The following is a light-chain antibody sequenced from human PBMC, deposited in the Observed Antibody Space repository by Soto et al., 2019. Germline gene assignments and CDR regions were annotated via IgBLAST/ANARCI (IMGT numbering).Light chain of an antibody. CDR2: AAS. V-gene: IGKV1-27*01. CDR3: QKYNSALGAFT. Sequence: DIQMTQSPSSLSASVGDRVTITCRASQGISNYLAWYQQKPGKVPKLLIYAASTLQSGVPSRFSGSGSGTDFTLTISSPQPEDVATYYCQKYNSALGAFTFGPGTKVDIK. CDR1: QGISNY. J-gene: IGKJ3*01.